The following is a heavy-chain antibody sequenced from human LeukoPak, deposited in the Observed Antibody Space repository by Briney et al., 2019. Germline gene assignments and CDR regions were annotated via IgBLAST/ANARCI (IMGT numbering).Heavy chain of an antibody. D-gene: IGHD3-3*01. J-gene: IGHJ4*02. CDR3: AGEPGYYDFWSGYSQYYFDY. V-gene: IGHV1-69*13. Sequence: SVKVSCKASGGTFSSYAISWVRQAPGQGLEWMGGIIPIFGTANYAQKFQGRVTITADESTSTAYMELSSLRSEDTAVYYCAGEPGYYDFWSGYSQYYFDYWGQGTLVTASS. CDR2: IIPIFGTA. CDR1: GGTFSSYA.